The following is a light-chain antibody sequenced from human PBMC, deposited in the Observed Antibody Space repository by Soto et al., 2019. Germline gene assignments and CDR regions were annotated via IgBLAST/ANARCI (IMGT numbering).Light chain of an antibody. V-gene: IGKV1-39*01. J-gene: IGKJ3*01. CDR1: QSISSY. Sequence: DIQMTQSPSSLSASVGDRVTITCRASQSISSYLNWYQQKPGKAPKLLIYAASSLQSGVPSRFSGSGSGTDFTLTISSLQAEDVAVYYCLQYYRTPFTFGPGTKVDFK. CDR3: LQYYRTPFT. CDR2: AAS.